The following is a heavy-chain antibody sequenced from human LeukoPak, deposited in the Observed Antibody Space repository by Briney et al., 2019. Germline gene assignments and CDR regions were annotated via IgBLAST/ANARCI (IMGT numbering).Heavy chain of an antibody. V-gene: IGHV4-31*03. D-gene: IGHD1-26*01. CDR2: IYNSGSA. Sequence: SQTLSLTCTVSGASISSGSYFWIWMRPPTGKGREGIGYIYNSGSAYYNPSLKSRVIISVDMSKNPFSLRLVSVAATDVSVYHCASRPSGTHYFAYWGEGTLVTVPS. CDR1: GASISSGSYF. J-gene: IGHJ4*02. CDR3: ASRPSGTHYFAY.